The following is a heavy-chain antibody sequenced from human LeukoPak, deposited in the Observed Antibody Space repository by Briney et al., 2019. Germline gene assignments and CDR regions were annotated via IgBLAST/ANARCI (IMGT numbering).Heavy chain of an antibody. J-gene: IGHJ4*02. Sequence: SVKVSCKASGGTFSSYAISWVRQAPGQGLEWMGGIIPIFGTANYAQKFQGRVTITADESTSTAYMELNSLRAEDTAVYYCAKAKTGSYYNILDYWGQGTLVTVSS. CDR2: IIPIFGTA. CDR1: GGTFSSYA. D-gene: IGHD3-10*01. V-gene: IGHV1-69*13. CDR3: AKAKTGSYYNILDY.